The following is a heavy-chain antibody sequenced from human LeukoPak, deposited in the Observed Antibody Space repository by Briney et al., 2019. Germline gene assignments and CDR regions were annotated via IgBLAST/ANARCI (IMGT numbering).Heavy chain of an antibody. CDR1: GYAFTGYY. J-gene: IGHJ4*02. CDR3: ARVPGPYTTSRFDY. D-gene: IGHD2-2*02. CDR2: IDPNSGST. Sequence: ASVRVSCKTSGYAFTGYYLHWVRQAPGQGPEWMARIDPNSGSTHYAQKFQVRVTVTRDTSTSTVYMELSGLRSDDTAVYYCARVPGPYTTSRFDYWGQGTLVTVSP. V-gene: IGHV1-2*02.